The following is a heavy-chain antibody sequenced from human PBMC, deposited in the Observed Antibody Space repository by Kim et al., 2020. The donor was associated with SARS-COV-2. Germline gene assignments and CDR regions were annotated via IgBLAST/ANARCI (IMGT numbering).Heavy chain of an antibody. J-gene: IGHJ4*02. Sequence: GGSLRLSCAASGFTVSSNYMSWVRQAPGKGLEWVSVIYSGGSTYYADSVKGRFTISRDNSKNTLYLQMNSLRAEDTAVYYCAGLYCSSTSCLDYWGQGTLVTVSS. CDR3: AGLYCSSTSCLDY. CDR1: GFTVSSNY. D-gene: IGHD2-2*01. V-gene: IGHV3-53*01. CDR2: IYSGGST.